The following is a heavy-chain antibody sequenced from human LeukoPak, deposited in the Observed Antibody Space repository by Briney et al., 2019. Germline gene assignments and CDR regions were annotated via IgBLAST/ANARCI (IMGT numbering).Heavy chain of an antibody. V-gene: IGHV1-8*01. CDR2: MNPNSGNT. D-gene: IGHD5-12*01. Sequence: ALVKVSCKAAGYTFTSYDINWVRQATGQGLAWMGWMNPNSGNTGYTQKFQGRVTFTRNTSISTAYMELSSLRFDDTAVYYCARWMATISNFDYWGQGTLVTVSS. J-gene: IGHJ4*02. CDR1: GYTFTSYD. CDR3: ARWMATISNFDY.